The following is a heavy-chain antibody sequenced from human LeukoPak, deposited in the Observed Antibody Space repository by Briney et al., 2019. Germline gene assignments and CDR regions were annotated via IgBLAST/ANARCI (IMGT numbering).Heavy chain of an antibody. J-gene: IGHJ5*02. V-gene: IGHV3-21*01. CDR1: GFTFSSYS. Sequence: GGSLRLSCAASGFTFSSYSMNWVRQAPGKGLEWVSSISSSSSYIYYADSVKGRFTISRDNAKNSLYLQMNSLRAEGTAVYPWARGRGYCSSTSCLNWFDPWGQGTLVTVSS. D-gene: IGHD2-2*01. CDR3: ARGRGYCSSTSCLNWFDP. CDR2: ISSSSSYI.